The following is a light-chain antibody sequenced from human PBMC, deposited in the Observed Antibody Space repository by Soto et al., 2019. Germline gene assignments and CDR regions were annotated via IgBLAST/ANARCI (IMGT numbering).Light chain of an antibody. CDR3: SSYTARSTYV. V-gene: IGLV2-14*03. J-gene: IGLJ1*01. CDR1: SSDVGGYNY. Sequence: QSVLTQPASVSGSPGQSITISCTGTSSDVGGYNYVSWYQHHPGKAPKLMIFDVSNRPSGVSNRFSGSKSGNTASLTISGLQADDEADYYCSSYTARSTYVVGTGTNVTVL. CDR2: DVS.